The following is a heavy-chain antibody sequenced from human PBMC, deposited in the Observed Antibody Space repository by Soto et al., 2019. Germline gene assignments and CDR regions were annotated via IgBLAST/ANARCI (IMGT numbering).Heavy chain of an antibody. CDR2: ISYDGSNK. Sequence: QVQLVESGGGVVQPGRSLRLSCAASGFTFSSYGMHWVRQAPGKGLEWVAVISYDGSNKYYADSVKGRFTISRDNSKNTLYLQMSSLRAEDTAVYYCAKDLYYYDSSGYYPPVSYYGMDVWGQGTTVTVSS. J-gene: IGHJ6*02. CDR3: AKDLYYYDSSGYYPPVSYYGMDV. CDR1: GFTFSSYG. D-gene: IGHD3-22*01. V-gene: IGHV3-30*18.